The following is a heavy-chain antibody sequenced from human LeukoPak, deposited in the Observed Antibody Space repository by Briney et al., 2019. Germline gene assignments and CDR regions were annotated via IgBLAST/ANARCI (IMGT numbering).Heavy chain of an antibody. CDR1: GGSTSSSSYY. D-gene: IGHD6-19*01. Sequence: SETLSLTCTVSGGSTSSSSYYWGWIRQPPGKGLEWVGSFFYSETTYYNPSLKSRVTISVDTSKNQFSLKLSSVTAADTAVYYCARHGGIAVAGTKIRYWGQGTLVTVSS. J-gene: IGHJ4*02. CDR2: FFYSETT. V-gene: IGHV4-39*01. CDR3: ARHGGIAVAGTKIRY.